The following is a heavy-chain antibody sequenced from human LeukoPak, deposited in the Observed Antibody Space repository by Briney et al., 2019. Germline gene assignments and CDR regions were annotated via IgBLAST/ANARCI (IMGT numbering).Heavy chain of an antibody. CDR3: AKDRGYSSSSPDFDY. D-gene: IGHD6-13*01. J-gene: IGHJ4*02. CDR1: GFTFDDYA. Sequence: GGSLRLSCAASGFTFDDYAMNWVRQAPGKGLEGVSGISWNSGSIVYADSVKGRFTISRDNAKISLYLQMNSLRAEDMALYYCAKDRGYSSSSPDFDYWGQGTLVTVPS. CDR2: ISWNSGSI. V-gene: IGHV3-9*03.